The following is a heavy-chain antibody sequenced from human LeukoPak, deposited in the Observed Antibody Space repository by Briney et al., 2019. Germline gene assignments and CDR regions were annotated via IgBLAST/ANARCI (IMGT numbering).Heavy chain of an antibody. CDR3: ASPWSSTSCSPNDAFDI. D-gene: IGHD2-2*01. CDR2: INPNSGGT. CDR1: GYTFTGYY. J-gene: IGHJ3*02. V-gene: IGHV1-2*02. Sequence: ASVKVSCKASGYTFTGYYMHWVRQAPGQGLEWMGWINPNSGGTNYAQKFQGRVTMTRDTSISTAYMELSRLRSDDTAEYYCASPWSSTSCSPNDAFDIWGQGTMVTVSS.